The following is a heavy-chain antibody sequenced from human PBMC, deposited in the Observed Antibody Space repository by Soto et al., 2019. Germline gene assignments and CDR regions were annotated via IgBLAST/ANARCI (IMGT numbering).Heavy chain of an antibody. CDR1: GFIFSDYY. J-gene: IGHJ6*02. CDR3: ARDLAWKRGKVGRYYYGMDV. V-gene: IGHV3-11*06. CDR2: ISTRSTYT. D-gene: IGHD1-1*01. Sequence: GGSLRLSCAASGFIFSDYYMSWVRQTPGKGLEWVSYISTRSTYTNYADSVKGRFTISRDNAKNSLYLQMDSLRVEDTAVYYCARDLAWKRGKVGRYYYGMDVWGQGTTVTVSS.